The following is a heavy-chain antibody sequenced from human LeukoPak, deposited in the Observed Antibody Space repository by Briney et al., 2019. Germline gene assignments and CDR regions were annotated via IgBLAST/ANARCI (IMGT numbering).Heavy chain of an antibody. CDR1: VFTFSNAR. CDR2: IKSKTDGGTT. CDR3: TSQSRFL. Sequence: GGSLRLSCAASVFTFSNARMSWVRQAPGKGLDGVGRIKSKTDGGTTDYAAPVKGRFTISRDDSKNTLYLQMNSLKTEDTAVYYCTSQSRFLGGQGTLVTVSS. D-gene: IGHD3-3*01. V-gene: IGHV3-15*01. J-gene: IGHJ4*02.